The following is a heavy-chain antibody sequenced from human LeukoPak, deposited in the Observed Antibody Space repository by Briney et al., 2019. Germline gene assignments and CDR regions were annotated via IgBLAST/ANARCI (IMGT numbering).Heavy chain of an antibody. V-gene: IGHV3-21*01. J-gene: IGHJ4*02. CDR3: ARGTPIVVVPAALYYFDY. D-gene: IGHD2-2*01. CDR2: ISSSSSYI. Sequence: PGGSVRLSCAASGFTFSSYSMNWVRQAPGKGLEWVSSISSSSSYIYYADSVKGRFTISRDNAKNSLYLQMNSLRAEDTAVCYCARGTPIVVVPAALYYFDYWGQGTLVTVSS. CDR1: GFTFSSYS.